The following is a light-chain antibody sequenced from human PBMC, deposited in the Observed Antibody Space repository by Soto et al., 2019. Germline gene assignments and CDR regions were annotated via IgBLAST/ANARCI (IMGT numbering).Light chain of an antibody. Sequence: EIMMTQSPATLAVSPGERATLSRRASQSFSSNLSWYQQKPGPATRLLIYGASTRATGIAARFSGSGSGTEFTLTLSSLQSEDFAVSYCQQYNNWTPSWTFGQGTKVDIK. V-gene: IGKV3-15*01. CDR2: GAS. CDR3: QQYNNWTPSWT. J-gene: IGKJ1*01. CDR1: QSFSSN.